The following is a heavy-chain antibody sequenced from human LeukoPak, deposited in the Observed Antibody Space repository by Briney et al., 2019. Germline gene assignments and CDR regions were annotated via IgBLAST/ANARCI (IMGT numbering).Heavy chain of an antibody. CDR3: ARETIYDFRSDYHIDY. J-gene: IGHJ4*02. D-gene: IGHD3-3*01. CDR2: VNSDGSSA. CDR1: GFTFSNYW. V-gene: IGHV3-74*03. Sequence: PGGSLRLSCVASGFTFSNYWMHWVRQAPGKGLVWVSRVNSDGSSATYADSVKGRVTIARDNAKNTVYLQMNSLRAEDTAVYYCARETIYDFRSDYHIDYWGQGTLVTVSS.